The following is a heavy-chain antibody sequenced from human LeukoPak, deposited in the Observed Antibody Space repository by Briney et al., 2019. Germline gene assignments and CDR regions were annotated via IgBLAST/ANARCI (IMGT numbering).Heavy chain of an antibody. J-gene: IGHJ4*02. V-gene: IGHV3-21*01. Sequence: PGGSLRLSCAASGFTFSSYSMNWVRQAPGKGLEWVSSISSSSSYIYYADSVKGRFTISRDNAKNSLYLQMNSLRAEDTAVYYCAKDEPGTYSPSDYWGQGTLVTVSS. D-gene: IGHD3-10*01. CDR3: AKDEPGTYSPSDY. CDR1: GFTFSSYS. CDR2: ISSSSSYI.